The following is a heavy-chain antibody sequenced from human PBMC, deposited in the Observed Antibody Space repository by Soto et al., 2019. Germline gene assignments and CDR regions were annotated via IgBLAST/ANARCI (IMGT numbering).Heavy chain of an antibody. J-gene: IGHJ5*02. V-gene: IGHV3-30-3*01. CDR3: ARFVSMLTPALDNLFAP. CDR1: GFTFSSYA. CDR2: ISYDGSNK. D-gene: IGHD3-10*02. Sequence: PGGSLRLSCAASGFTFSSYAMHLVRQAPGKGLECVSVISYDGSNKYYADSVKGRFTISRDNSKNTLYLQMNSLRAEDTAVYYSARFVSMLTPALDNLFAPCGQGTLVTVSA.